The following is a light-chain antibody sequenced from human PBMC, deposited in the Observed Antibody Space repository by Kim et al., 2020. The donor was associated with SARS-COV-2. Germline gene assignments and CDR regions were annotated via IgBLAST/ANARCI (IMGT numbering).Light chain of an antibody. J-gene: IGKJ1*01. CDR1: QSINNN. Sequence: DIHMTQSPSYLSASVGDRVTITCRASQSINNNLNWYQQIPGRAPNLLIHTASSLQSGVPSRFSGSGSGTDFTLIISSLHPEDFATYFCQQSYTAQTFGQGTKVDIK. CDR3: QQSYTAQT. V-gene: IGKV1-39*01. CDR2: TAS.